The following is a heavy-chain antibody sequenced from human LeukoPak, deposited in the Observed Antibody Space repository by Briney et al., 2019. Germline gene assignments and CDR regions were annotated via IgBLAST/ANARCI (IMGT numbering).Heavy chain of an antibody. J-gene: IGHJ4*02. V-gene: IGHV3-48*01. CDR1: GFTFSNYN. D-gene: IGHD3-3*01. Sequence: GGSLRLSCAASGFTFSNYNMNWVRQAPGKGLECVSYISSSSTTIHYADSVRGRFTISRDNARNSLYLQMNSLRAEDMAVYYCARDFLEGVYWGQGHLVIVSS. CDR3: ARDFLEGVY. CDR2: ISSSSTTI.